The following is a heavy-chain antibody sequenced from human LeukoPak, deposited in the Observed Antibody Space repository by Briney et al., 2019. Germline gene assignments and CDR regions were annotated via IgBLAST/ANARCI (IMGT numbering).Heavy chain of an antibody. CDR2: IYYSGST. J-gene: IGHJ2*01. V-gene: IGHV4-59*08. CDR1: GGSISNYY. Sequence: PSETLSLTCNVSGGSISNYYWSWIRQPPGKGLEWIGYIYYSGSTNYNPSLKSRVTISVDTSKNQVSLRLRSVTAADTAVYYCARQRGGGYWYFDLWGHATLVTVSS. CDR3: ARQRGGGYWYFDL.